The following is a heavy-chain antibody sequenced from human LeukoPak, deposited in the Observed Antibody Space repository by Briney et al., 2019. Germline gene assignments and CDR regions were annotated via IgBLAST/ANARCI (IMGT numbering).Heavy chain of an antibody. CDR2: IYYSGST. V-gene: IGHV4-59*12. D-gene: IGHD3-10*01. CDR1: GGSISSYY. CDR3: VRDKRGITMVRGVIDNYYHYGMDV. Sequence: SETLSLTCTVSGGSISSYYWSWIRQPPGKGLEWIGYIYYSGSTNYNPSLKSRVTISVDTSKNQFSLKVTSVTAADTAVYYCVRDKRGITMVRGVIDNYYHYGMDVWGQGTTVTVSS. J-gene: IGHJ6*02.